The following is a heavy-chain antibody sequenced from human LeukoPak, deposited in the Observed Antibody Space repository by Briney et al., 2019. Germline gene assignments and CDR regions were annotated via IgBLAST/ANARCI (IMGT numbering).Heavy chain of an antibody. CDR1: GFTFDDYA. V-gene: IGHV3-9*03. D-gene: IGHD2-21*01. Sequence: GRSLRLSCAASGFTFDDYAMHWVRQAPGKGLEWVSGISWNSGSIGYADSVKGRFTISRDNAKNSLYLQMNSLRAEDMALYYCAKDISVDLNLFDYWGQGTLVTVSS. CDR3: AKDISVDLNLFDY. J-gene: IGHJ4*02. CDR2: ISWNSGSI.